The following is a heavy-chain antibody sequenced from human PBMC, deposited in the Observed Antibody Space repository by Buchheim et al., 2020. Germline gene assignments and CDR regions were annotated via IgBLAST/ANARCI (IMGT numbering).Heavy chain of an antibody. D-gene: IGHD1-26*01. CDR1: GFTFSSYG. CDR2: ISYDGSNK. J-gene: IGHJ6*02. CDR3: AKAGGSYYYYGMDV. Sequence: QVQLVGSGGGVVQPGRSLRLSCAASGFTFSSYGMHWVRQAPGKGLEWVAVISYDGSNKYYSYSVKGRFTISIYNSTNTLYLLMNSLRAEDTAVYYCAKAGGSYYYYGMDVWGQGTT. V-gene: IGHV3-30*18.